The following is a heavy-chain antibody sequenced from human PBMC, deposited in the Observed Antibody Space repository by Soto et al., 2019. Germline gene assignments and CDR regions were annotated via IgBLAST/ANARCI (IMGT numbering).Heavy chain of an antibody. D-gene: IGHD3-16*01. Sequence: GGSLRLSCAASGFTFSSYGMHWVRQAPGKGLEWVAVISYDGSNKYYADSVKGRFTISRDNSKNTLYLQMNSLRAEDTAVYYCAKDVGSYDYIWGSYIHWGQGTLVTVSS. V-gene: IGHV3-30*18. CDR3: AKDVGSYDYIWGSYIH. CDR1: GFTFSSYG. J-gene: IGHJ4*02. CDR2: ISYDGSNK.